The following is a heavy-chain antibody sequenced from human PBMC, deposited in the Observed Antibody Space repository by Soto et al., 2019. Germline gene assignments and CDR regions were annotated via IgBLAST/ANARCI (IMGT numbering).Heavy chain of an antibody. V-gene: IGHV3-23*01. Sequence: GGSLRLSCAASGFTFSSYAMNWVRQAPGKGLEWVSTISGSGSSTYYADSVKGRFTISRDNSKNTLFLQMNSLRAEDTAVYYCTKNIATSGTYYYGMDVWGQGTTVTVSS. CDR2: ISGSGSST. CDR3: TKNIATSGTYYYGMDV. D-gene: IGHD6-13*01. J-gene: IGHJ6*02. CDR1: GFTFSSYA.